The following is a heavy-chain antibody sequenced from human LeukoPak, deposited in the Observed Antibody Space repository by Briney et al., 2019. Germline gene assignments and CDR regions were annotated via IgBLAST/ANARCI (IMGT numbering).Heavy chain of an antibody. CDR1: GGSISSSGYY. Sequence: PSETLSLTCTGSGGSISSSGYYWGWIRQPPGKGLEWIGSMFYTGSTYYSPSLKSRVTLSADMSQNHFSLKVTSVTAADTAVYYCARRSSAWNAFDIWGRGTMVTVSS. D-gene: IGHD6-19*01. J-gene: IGHJ3*02. CDR3: ARRSSAWNAFDI. CDR2: MFYTGST. V-gene: IGHV4-39*02.